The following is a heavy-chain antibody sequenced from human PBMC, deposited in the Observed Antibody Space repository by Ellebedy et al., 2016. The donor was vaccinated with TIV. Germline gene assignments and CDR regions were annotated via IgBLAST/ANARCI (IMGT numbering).Heavy chain of an antibody. Sequence: MPSETLSLTCTVSGGSISSSSYYWGWIRQSPGKGLEWIGRMYYSGTTLYNPSLKSRVTISVDTSKNQFSLKLTSVNAADTTMYYCARRGVGATYFDSWGQGTLVTVSS. D-gene: IGHD1-26*01. V-gene: IGHV4-39*01. J-gene: IGHJ4*02. CDR3: ARRGVGATYFDS. CDR1: GGSISSSSYY. CDR2: MYYSGTT.